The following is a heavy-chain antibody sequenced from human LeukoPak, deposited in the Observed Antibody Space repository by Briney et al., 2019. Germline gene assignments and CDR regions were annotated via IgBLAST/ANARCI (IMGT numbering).Heavy chain of an antibody. V-gene: IGHV3-53*01. CDR1: EFTVSRNY. CDR3: TRDQMNY. Sequence: GGSLILSCTASEFTVSRNYMLWVRQAPGKGLEWVSLIFSNGDTHYADSVKGRFTISRDTSKNTVSLQMNSLRVEDTAMYYCTRDQMNYWGQGTLVTVSS. D-gene: IGHD5-24*01. CDR2: IFSNGDT. J-gene: IGHJ4*02.